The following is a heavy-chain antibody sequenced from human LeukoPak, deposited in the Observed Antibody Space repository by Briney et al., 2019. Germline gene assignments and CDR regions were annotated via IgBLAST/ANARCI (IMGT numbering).Heavy chain of an antibody. J-gene: IGHJ3*02. D-gene: IGHD2-2*01. CDR3: AREGYCSSTSCPGGAFDI. CDR2: ISAYNGNT. Sequence: GASVKVSCKASGYTFTSYGISWVRQAPGQGLEWMGWISAYNGNTNYAQKLQGRVTMTTDTSTSTAYMELRSLRSDDTAVYYCAREGYCSSTSCPGGAFDIWGQGTMVTVSS. V-gene: IGHV1-18*01. CDR1: GYTFTSYG.